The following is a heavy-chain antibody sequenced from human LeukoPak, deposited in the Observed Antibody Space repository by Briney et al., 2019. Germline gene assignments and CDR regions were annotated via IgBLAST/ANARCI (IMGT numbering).Heavy chain of an antibody. Sequence: ASVKVSCKASGYTFTSYDINWVRQATGQGLEWMGWINPNSGGTNYAQKFQGRVTMTRDTSISTAYMELSRLRSDDTAVYYCARDLGSRLVGATGYWGQGTLVTVSS. CDR3: ARDLGSRLVGATGY. CDR2: INPNSGGT. J-gene: IGHJ4*02. D-gene: IGHD1-26*01. CDR1: GYTFTSYD. V-gene: IGHV1-2*02.